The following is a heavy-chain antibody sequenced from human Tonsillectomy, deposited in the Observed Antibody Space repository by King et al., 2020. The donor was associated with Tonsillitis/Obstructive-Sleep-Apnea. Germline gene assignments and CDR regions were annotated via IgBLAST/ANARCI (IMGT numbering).Heavy chain of an antibody. V-gene: IGHV4-39*01. J-gene: IGHJ6*03. CDR2: IYYSGTT. Sequence: QLQESGPGLVKPLETLSLTCTVSGGSVSSRDYYWGWIRQPPGKGLEWIGTIYYSGTTYYNPPLKSRVTISVATSKNQFSLNLNSVTAADTAVYYCAGHARDSSWGDYFYYMDVWGKGTTVTVSS. CDR3: AGHARDSSWGDYFYYMDV. CDR1: GGSVSSRDYY. D-gene: IGHD6-6*01.